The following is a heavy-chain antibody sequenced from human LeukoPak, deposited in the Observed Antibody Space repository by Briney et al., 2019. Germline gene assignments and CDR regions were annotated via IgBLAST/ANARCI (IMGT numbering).Heavy chain of an antibody. Sequence: GASVTVSFTSSAYSFIHYGINWVRQAPGQGLEWMGWISNYNGNTKYAQKFQGRVTMTTDTSTSTAYMHLRSLRSDDTAVYYCARENGDYETGIWFDRWGQGTPVTVSS. J-gene: IGHJ5*02. V-gene: IGHV1-18*01. CDR3: ARENGDYETGIWFDR. CDR1: AYSFIHYG. D-gene: IGHD4-17*01. CDR2: ISNYNGNT.